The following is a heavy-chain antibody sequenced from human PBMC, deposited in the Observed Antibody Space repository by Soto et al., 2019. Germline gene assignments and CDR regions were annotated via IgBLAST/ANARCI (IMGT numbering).Heavy chain of an antibody. Sequence: QVQLQESGPGLVKPSETLSLTCTVSGGSIGTYYWSWIRQPPGKGLEWIGYIYYSGTSDYNPSLRGRVTVSVETSKNQFSLTLGSVTAADTAVYYCARHNSGYDTFFDFWGQGTLVTVSS. CDR1: GGSIGTYY. D-gene: IGHD5-12*01. V-gene: IGHV4-59*08. CDR3: ARHNSGYDTFFDF. J-gene: IGHJ4*02. CDR2: IYYSGTS.